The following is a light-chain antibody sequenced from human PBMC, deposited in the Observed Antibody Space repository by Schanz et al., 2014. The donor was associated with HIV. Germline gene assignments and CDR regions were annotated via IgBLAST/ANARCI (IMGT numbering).Light chain of an antibody. CDR1: RSNFRRNA. J-gene: IGLJ3*02. CDR3: AGWDDSLNVWV. CDR2: NTF. V-gene: IGLV1-44*01. Sequence: QSVLTQPPSASGTPGQRVTISCSGSRSNFRRNAVNWYQPLPGTAPRLVIYNTFHRPSGVPDRFSGSQSGTSASLAISGLQSEDEADYYCAGWDDSLNVWVFGGGTKLTVL.